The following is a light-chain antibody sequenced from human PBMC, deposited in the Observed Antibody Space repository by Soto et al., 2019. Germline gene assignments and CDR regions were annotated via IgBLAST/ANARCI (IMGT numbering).Light chain of an antibody. J-gene: IGLJ2*01. Sequence: QLVLTQSPSASASLGASVKLTCTLNSGHSSYAIAWHQQQPEKGPRYLMKLNSDGSHSKGDGIPDRFSGSSSGAERYLTISRLQSEDEADYSCQTWDTGIRVVFGGGTKLTVL. V-gene: IGLV4-69*01. CDR2: LNSDGSH. CDR1: SGHSSYA. CDR3: QTWDTGIRVV.